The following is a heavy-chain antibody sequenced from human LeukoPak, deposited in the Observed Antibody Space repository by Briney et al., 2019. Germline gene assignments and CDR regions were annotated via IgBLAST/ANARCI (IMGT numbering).Heavy chain of an antibody. CDR3: ARGLYTYNVRYFDN. CDR2: INPYGSI. CDR1: GGSFSGFY. D-gene: IGHD2-2*02. V-gene: IGHV4-34*01. Sequence: PESPSLTCAVYGGSFSGFYCSWIRQPPGKGRGWIGEINPYGSINYNTSLKSRVTISVDTSNNQFSLRLSSVTAADTAVYYCARGLYTYNVRYFDNWGQGTLVTVSS. J-gene: IGHJ4*02.